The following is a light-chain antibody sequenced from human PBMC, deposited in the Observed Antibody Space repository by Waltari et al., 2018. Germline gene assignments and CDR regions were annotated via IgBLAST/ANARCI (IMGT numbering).Light chain of an antibody. V-gene: IGKV4-1*01. CDR2: WAS. CDR1: QSLLSTSNSKTY. CDR3: HHYYIPPLT. Sequence: DIVMTQSPDFLSVSLGERATINCKSSQSLLSTSNSKTYISRYQQKPGQPPKLLINWASTRGSGVPDRFSGSGSGTDFTLTISSLQAEDVAVYYCHHYYIPPLTFGQGTWLEIK. J-gene: IGKJ5*01.